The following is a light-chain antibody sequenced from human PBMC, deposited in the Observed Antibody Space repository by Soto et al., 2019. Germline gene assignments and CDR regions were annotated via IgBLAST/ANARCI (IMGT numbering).Light chain of an antibody. V-gene: IGKV3-20*01. CDR3: QLYGTSPKP. CDR1: QTVSSNY. Sequence: EIILTQSPDTLSLAPGERATLSCRASQTVSSNYLSLYQQKPGQAPRLLMYDASTRATGIPDRFSGSGSGTDFTLSISRLEPEDFAVYYCQLYGTSPKPFGQGTKVDI. CDR2: DAS. J-gene: IGKJ1*01.